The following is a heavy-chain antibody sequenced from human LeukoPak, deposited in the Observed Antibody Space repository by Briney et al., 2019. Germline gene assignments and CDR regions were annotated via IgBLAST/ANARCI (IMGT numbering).Heavy chain of an antibody. Sequence: SETLSLTCTVSGGSVSSGSYYWSWIRQPPGKGLEWIGYIYYSGSTNYNPSLKSRVTISVDTSKNQFSLKLSSVTAADTAVYYCARDDAEWAFDYWGQGALVTVSS. V-gene: IGHV4-61*01. CDR3: ARDDAEWAFDY. D-gene: IGHD3-3*01. CDR2: IYYSGST. CDR1: GGSVSSGSYY. J-gene: IGHJ4*02.